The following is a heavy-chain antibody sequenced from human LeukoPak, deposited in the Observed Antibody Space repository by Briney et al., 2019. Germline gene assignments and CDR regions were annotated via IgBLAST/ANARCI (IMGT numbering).Heavy chain of an antibody. J-gene: IGHJ4*02. CDR3: VSGSLQSGYNFDY. V-gene: IGHV3-74*01. D-gene: IGHD3-3*01. CDR1: GFTFSNYW. Sequence: GGSLRLTCAASGFTFSNYWMHWIRQVPGKGLVWVSHIKYDGSATNYADSVKGRFTISRDNAKNTLYLQMNSLRAEDTAVYYCVSGSLQSGYNFDYWGQGALVTVSS. CDR2: IKYDGSAT.